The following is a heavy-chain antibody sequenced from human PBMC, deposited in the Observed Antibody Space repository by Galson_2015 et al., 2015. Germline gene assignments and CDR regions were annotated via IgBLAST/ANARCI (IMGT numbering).Heavy chain of an antibody. CDR3: ATSIRGVTTFDAFDI. CDR2: ISTSSSYT. J-gene: IGHJ3*02. V-gene: IGHV3-11*03. D-gene: IGHD4-17*01. Sequence: SLRLSCAASGFTFSDYYMSWIRQAPGKGLEWVSYISTSSSYTNYADSVKGRFTFSRDNAKDSLYLQMNSLRAEDTAVYYCATSIRGVTTFDAFDIWGQGTMVTVSS. CDR1: GFTFSDYY.